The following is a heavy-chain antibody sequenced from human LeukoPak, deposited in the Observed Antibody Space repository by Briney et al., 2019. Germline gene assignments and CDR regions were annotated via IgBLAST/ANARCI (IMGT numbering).Heavy chain of an antibody. V-gene: IGHV4-59*08. CDR2: IYYSGST. CDR1: GGSISSYY. J-gene: IGHJ4*02. D-gene: IGHD2-2*01. CDR3: ARHDCSSTSCYSTYYFDY. Sequence: MTSETLSLTCTVSGGSISSYYWSWIRQPPGKGLEWIGYIYYSGSTNYNPSLKSRVTISVDTSKNQFSLKLSSVTAADTAVYYCARHDCSSTSCYSTYYFDYWGQGTLVTVSS.